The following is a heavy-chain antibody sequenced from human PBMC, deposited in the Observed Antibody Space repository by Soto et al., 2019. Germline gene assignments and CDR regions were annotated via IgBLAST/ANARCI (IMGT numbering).Heavy chain of an antibody. CDR3: ARGRDHAFDI. V-gene: IGHV3-48*02. Sequence: GGSLRLSCAASGFSFSDSAMNWVRQAPGKGLEWLSFITSTSSTIYYADSVKGRFTISRDNAKNSLCLHMNSLRDEDTAVYYCARGRDHAFDIWGQGTMVTVSS. CDR2: ITSTSSTI. J-gene: IGHJ3*02. CDR1: GFSFSDSA.